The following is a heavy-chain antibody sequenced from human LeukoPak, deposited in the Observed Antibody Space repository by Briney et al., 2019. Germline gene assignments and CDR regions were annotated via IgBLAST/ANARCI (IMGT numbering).Heavy chain of an antibody. CDR2: IIPIFGTA. V-gene: IGHV1-69*13. CDR1: GGTFSSYA. CDR3: ARERYYDILTGYYYD. D-gene: IGHD3-9*01. Sequence: ASVKVSCKASGGTFSSYAISWVRQAPGQGLEWMGGIIPIFGTANYAQKFQGRVTITADESTSTAYMELSSLRSEDTAVYCCARERYYDILTGYYYDWGQGTLVTVSS. J-gene: IGHJ4*02.